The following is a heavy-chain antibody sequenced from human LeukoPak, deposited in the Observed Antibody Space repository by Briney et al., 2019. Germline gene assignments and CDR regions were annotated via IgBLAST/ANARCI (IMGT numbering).Heavy chain of an antibody. CDR2: IYYSGST. CDR3: ARSDDYVWGSNDY. J-gene: IGHJ4*02. V-gene: IGHV4-39*01. CDR1: GGSISSSSYY. D-gene: IGHD3-16*01. Sequence: TSETLSLTCTVSGGSISSSSYYWGWIRQPPGKGLEWIGRIYYSGSTYSNPSLKSRVTISVDTSKNPFSLKLSSVTAADTAVYYCARSDDYVWGSNDYWGQGTLVTVSS.